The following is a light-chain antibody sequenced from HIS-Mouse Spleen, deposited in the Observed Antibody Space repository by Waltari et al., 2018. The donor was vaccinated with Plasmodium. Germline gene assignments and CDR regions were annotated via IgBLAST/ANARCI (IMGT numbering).Light chain of an antibody. J-gene: IGLJ2*01. CDR3: QVWDSSSDHPV. Sequence: SYVLTQPPSVSVAPGQPARITCGGNNIGSKSVHWYQQEPGQAPVLVVYDDSDRPSGIPERCPGSNSGTTATLTISRVEAGDEADYYCQVWDSSSDHPVFGGGTKLTVL. V-gene: IGLV3-21*02. CDR2: DDS. CDR1: NIGSKS.